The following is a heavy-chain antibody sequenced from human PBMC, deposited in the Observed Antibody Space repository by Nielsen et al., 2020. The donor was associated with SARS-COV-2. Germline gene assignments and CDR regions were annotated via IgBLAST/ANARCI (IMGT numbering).Heavy chain of an antibody. CDR3: ARGGRITSGGADDAFDI. CDR2: IYHSGRT. J-gene: IGHJ3*02. Sequence: LRLSCAVSGGSISSGGYSWSWIRQPPGKGLEWIGYIYHSGRTYYNPSLKSRVTISVDRSKNQFSLKLSSVTAADTAVYYCARGGRITSGGADDAFDIWGQGTMVTVSS. D-gene: IGHD3-16*01. V-gene: IGHV4-30-2*01. CDR1: GGSISSGGYS.